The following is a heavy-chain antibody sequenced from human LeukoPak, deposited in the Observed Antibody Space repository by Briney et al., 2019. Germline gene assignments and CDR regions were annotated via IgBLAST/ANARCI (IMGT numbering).Heavy chain of an antibody. CDR3: ARLGSYWDYYYYMDV. Sequence: SETLSLTCTVSGGSISSSSYYWGWIRQPPGKGLEWIGSIYYSGSTYYNPSRKSRVTISVDTSKNQFSLKLSSVTAADTAVYYCARLGSYWDYYYYMDVWGKGTTVTVSS. CDR1: GGSISSSSYY. CDR2: IYYSGST. V-gene: IGHV4-39*01. D-gene: IGHD1-26*01. J-gene: IGHJ6*03.